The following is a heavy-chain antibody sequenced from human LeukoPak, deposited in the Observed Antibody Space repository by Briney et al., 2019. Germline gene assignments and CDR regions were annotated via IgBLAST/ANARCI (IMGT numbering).Heavy chain of an antibody. D-gene: IGHD3-22*01. J-gene: IGHJ4*02. CDR3: AKGSMRFGEYYYDSSGSSGFDY. Sequence: GGSLRLSCAASGFTFSSYAMSWVRQAPGKGLEWVSAISGSGGSTYYADSVKGRFTISRDNSKNTLYLQMNSLRAEDTAVYYCAKGSMRFGEYYYDSSGSSGFDYWGQGTLVTVSS. CDR1: GFTFSSYA. CDR2: ISGSGGST. V-gene: IGHV3-23*01.